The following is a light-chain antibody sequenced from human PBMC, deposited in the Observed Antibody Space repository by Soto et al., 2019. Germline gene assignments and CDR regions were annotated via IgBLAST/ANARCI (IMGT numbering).Light chain of an antibody. Sequence: QSVLTQPPSVSGAPGQRVTISCTGSSSNIGTGYDVHWYQQLPGTAPKLLIHGNTNRPSGVPDRFSGSKSGTSASLAITGLQAEDEADYYGQSYDGSLSAVVFGGGTKLTV. CDR2: GNT. J-gene: IGLJ2*01. V-gene: IGLV1-40*01. CDR1: SSNIGTGYD. CDR3: QSYDGSLSAVV.